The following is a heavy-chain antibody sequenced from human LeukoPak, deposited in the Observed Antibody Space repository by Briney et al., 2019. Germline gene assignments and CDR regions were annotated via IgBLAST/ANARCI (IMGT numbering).Heavy chain of an antibody. D-gene: IGHD4-11*01. J-gene: IGHJ5*02. CDR2: ISSSSSTI. V-gene: IGHV3-48*04. CDR3: ARKDTVTGYNWFDP. CDR1: GFTFSSYS. Sequence: GGSLTLSCAASGFTFSSYSMNWVRQAPGKGLEWVSYISSSSSTIYYADSVKGRFAISRDNAKNALYLQMNSLRAEDTAVYYCARKDTVTGYNWFDPWGQGTLVTVSS.